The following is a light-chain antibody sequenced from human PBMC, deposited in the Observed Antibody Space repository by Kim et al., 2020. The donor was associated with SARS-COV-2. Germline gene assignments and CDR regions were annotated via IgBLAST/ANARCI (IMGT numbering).Light chain of an antibody. CDR3: QTWGTAIDVV. CDR2: LNSDGSH. V-gene: IGLV4-69*01. CDR1: SGHSSYT. J-gene: IGLJ2*01. Sequence: QAVVTQSPSASASLGASVKLTCILSSGHSSYTIAWHQQQPEKGPRYLMKLNSDGSHKRGAGIPDRFSGSSSGAERYLTISSLQSEDEADYYCQTWGTAIDVVFGGGTKLTVL.